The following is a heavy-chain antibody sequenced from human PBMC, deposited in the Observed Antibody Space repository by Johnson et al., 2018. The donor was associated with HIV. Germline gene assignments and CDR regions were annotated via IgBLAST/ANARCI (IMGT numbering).Heavy chain of an antibody. CDR1: GFTFSSYA. CDR3: ARETHYYDSSGYYVDAFDI. J-gene: IGHJ3*02. Sequence: VQLVESGGGLVQPGESLRLSCVASGFTFSSYAMNWVRQGPGKGLEWVSAISGSGDSTNYADSVKGRFTVSRDNSKNTLYLQMNTLRAEDTAVYYCARETHYYDSSGYYVDAFDIWGQG. D-gene: IGHD3-22*01. V-gene: IGHV3-23*04. CDR2: ISGSGDST.